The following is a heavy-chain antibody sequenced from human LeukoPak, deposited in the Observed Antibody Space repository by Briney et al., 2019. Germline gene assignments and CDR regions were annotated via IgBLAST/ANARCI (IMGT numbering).Heavy chain of an antibody. Sequence: PGGSLRLSCAASGFTVSSNNMSWLRQAPGKGLEWVSIIYRVGSTFYADSVEGRFTISRDNSKNTLYLQMNSLRVEDTAIYYCARDGGNNSWYGMDVWGQGTTVTVSS. CDR3: ARDGGNNSWYGMDV. CDR2: IYRVGST. J-gene: IGHJ6*02. V-gene: IGHV3-66*01. D-gene: IGHD6-13*01. CDR1: GFTVSSNN.